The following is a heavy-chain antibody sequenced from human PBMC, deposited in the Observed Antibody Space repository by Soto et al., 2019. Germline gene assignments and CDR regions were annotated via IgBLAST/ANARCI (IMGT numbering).Heavy chain of an antibody. CDR3: AKDTPEADSSGYYANFDY. CDR1: GFTFSSYA. Sequence: EVQLLESGGGLVQPGGSLRLSCAASGFTFSSYAMSWVRQAPGKGLEWVSAISGSGGSTYYADSVKGRFTISRDNSKNTLYLQMNSLRAEDTAVYYCAKDTPEADSSGYYANFDYWGQGTLVTVSS. V-gene: IGHV3-23*01. CDR2: ISGSGGST. J-gene: IGHJ4*02. D-gene: IGHD3-22*01.